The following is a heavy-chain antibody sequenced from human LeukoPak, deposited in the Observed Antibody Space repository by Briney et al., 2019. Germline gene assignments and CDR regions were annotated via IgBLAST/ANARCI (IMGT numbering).Heavy chain of an antibody. J-gene: IGHJ4*02. Sequence: GGTLRLSCAASGFTFSSYGMSWVRQAPGKGLEWVSGISWSSGSIGYADSVKGRFTISIDKVDNSLNLQMNSLRVEDTAVYYCARDFGSRGSGTVYYFDYWGQGTLVAVSS. CDR2: ISWSSGSI. D-gene: IGHD3-10*01. V-gene: IGHV3-48*01. CDR3: ARDFGSRGSGTVYYFDY. CDR1: GFTFSSYG.